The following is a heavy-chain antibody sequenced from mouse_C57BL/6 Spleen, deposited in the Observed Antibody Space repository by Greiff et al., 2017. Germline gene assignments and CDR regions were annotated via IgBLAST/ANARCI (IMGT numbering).Heavy chain of an antibody. D-gene: IGHD4-1*02. V-gene: IGHV1-12*01. J-gene: IGHJ2*01. CDR2: IYPGNGDT. Sequence: QVQLQQSGAELVRPGASVKMSCKASGYTFTSYNMHRVKQTPRQGLEWIGAIYPGNGDTSYNQKFKGKATLTVDKSSSTAYMQLSSLTSEDSAVYFCARDPTGTLYFDYWGQGTTLTVSS. CDR3: ARDPTGTLYFDY. CDR1: GYTFTSYN.